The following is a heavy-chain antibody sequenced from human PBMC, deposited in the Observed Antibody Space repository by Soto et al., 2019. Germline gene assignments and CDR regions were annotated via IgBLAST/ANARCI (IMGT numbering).Heavy chain of an antibody. CDR2: ITDNGRST. V-gene: IGHV3-23*01. J-gene: IGHJ4*02. CDR3: AKERPTTTAFDY. Sequence: EVQLLESGGGLVQAGGSLRLSCAASGFTFSRDGMSWVRQAPGKGLEWVSLITDNGRSTYYADSVKGRFTISRDNTKNSLFLHMNSLRAEDTAVYYCAKERPTTTAFDYWGQGALVTVSS. D-gene: IGHD4-17*01. CDR1: GFTFSRDG.